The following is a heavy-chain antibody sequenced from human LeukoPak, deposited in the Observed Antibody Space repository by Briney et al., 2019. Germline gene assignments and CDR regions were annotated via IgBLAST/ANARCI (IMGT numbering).Heavy chain of an antibody. D-gene: IGHD3-22*01. J-gene: IGHJ6*03. Sequence: ASVKVSCKASGGTFSSYAISWVRQAPGQGLEWMGRIIPIFGTANYAQKFQGRVTITTDESTSTAYMELSSLRSEDTAVYYCARGDYYDSSGYYHYYYYYMDVWGKGTTVTVSS. V-gene: IGHV1-69*05. CDR2: IIPIFGTA. CDR1: GGTFSSYA. CDR3: ARGDYYDSSGYYHYYYYYMDV.